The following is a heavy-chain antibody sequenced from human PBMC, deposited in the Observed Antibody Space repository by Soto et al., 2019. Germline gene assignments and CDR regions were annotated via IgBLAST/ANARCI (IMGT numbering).Heavy chain of an antibody. V-gene: IGHV3-21*05. CDR2: ISSSSSYI. CDR3: ARAGSNYFASGSSLPYYMDV. Sequence: PGWSPRLSCAASGFTFSSYSMNWVRQAPGKGLEWVSNISSSSSYIYYVDSVKGRFTISRDNAKNSLSLQMNNLRPDDTAVYYCARAGSNYFASGSSLPYYMDVWGKGTTVTVSS. CDR1: GFTFSSYS. J-gene: IGHJ6*03. D-gene: IGHD3-10*01.